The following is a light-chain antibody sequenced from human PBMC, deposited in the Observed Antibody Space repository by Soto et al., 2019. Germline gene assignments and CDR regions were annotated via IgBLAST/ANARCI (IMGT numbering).Light chain of an antibody. J-gene: IGLJ2*01. V-gene: IGLV2-11*01. CDR1: SSDVGGYNY. CDR2: DVS. Sequence: QSVLTQPRSVSGSPGQSVTISCTGTSSDVGGYNYVSWYQQHPGKAPKVMIYDVSKRPSGVPDRFSGSKSDSTASLTISGLQAEDEADYYCCSYAGSYTLVFGGGTKLTVL. CDR3: CSYAGSYTLV.